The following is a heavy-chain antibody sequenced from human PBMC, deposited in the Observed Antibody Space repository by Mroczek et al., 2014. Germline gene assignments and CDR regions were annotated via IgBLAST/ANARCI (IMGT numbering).Heavy chain of an antibody. Sequence: VQLVEVWGEAWYSLGGSLRLSCAASGFTFSSYAMSWVRQAPGKGLEWVSAISGSGGSTYYADSVKGRFTISRDNSKNTLYLQMNSLRAEDTAVYYCAKDLAGAFFLHMDVWGKGTTVTVSS. CDR1: GFTFSSYA. CDR2: ISGSGGST. D-gene: IGHD6-19*01. CDR3: AKDLAGAFFLHMDV. J-gene: IGHJ6*03. V-gene: IGHV3-23*04.